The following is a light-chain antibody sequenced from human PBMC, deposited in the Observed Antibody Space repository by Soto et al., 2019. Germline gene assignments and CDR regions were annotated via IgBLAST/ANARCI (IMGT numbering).Light chain of an antibody. CDR2: KAS. J-gene: IGKJ2*03. V-gene: IGKV1-5*03. CDR1: QSISNW. Sequence: DIQMPQSPSTLSASVGDRVTITCRASQSISNWLAWYQQRPGKAPELLIYKASRLQSGVPSRFIGSGSGTEFTLTITSLHPDDSATYYCQQYTTYYSFGQGTKLEL. CDR3: QQYTTYYS.